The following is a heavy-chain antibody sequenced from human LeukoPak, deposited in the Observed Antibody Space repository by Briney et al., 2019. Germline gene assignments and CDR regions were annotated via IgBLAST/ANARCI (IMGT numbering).Heavy chain of an antibody. CDR2: ISSTSSTI. CDR3: AKGKWFGELLGIDY. CDR1: GFTFRSYS. D-gene: IGHD3-10*01. J-gene: IGHJ4*02. V-gene: IGHV3-48*01. Sequence: GGSLRLSCAASGFTFRSYSMHWVRQAPGKGLEWVSYISSTSSTIYYADSVKGRFTLSRDNSKNTLYLQMTSLRAEDSAVYYCAKGKWFGELLGIDYWGQGTLVTVSS.